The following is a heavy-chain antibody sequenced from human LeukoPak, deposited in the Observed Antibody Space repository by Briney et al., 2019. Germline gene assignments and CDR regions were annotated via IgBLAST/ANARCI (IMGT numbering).Heavy chain of an antibody. V-gene: IGHV4-31*03. CDR3: ARDLAYSGSYYYFDF. D-gene: IGHD1-26*01. Sequence: PSETLSLTCTVSGGSISSGGHCWSWVRQHPGKGLEWIGYIYYSGSTHSGSTYYNPSLKSRVTISVDTSKNQFSLKLSSVTAADTAVYYCARDLAYSGSYYYFDFWGQGTLVTVSS. CDR2: IYYSGSTHSGST. J-gene: IGHJ4*02. CDR1: GGSISSGGHC.